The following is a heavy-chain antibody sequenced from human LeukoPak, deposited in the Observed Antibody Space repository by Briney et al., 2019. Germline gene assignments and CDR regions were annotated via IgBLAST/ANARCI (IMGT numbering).Heavy chain of an antibody. CDR1: GFTFSSYW. Sequence: GGSLRLSCAASGFTFSSYWMHWVRQAPGKGLVWVSRINPDGSTTNYADSVQGRFTISRDNAKNSLYLQMNSLRAEDTALYYCARVGYYSNSPNKYYFDYWGQGTLVTVSS. V-gene: IGHV3-74*01. D-gene: IGHD4-11*01. CDR3: ARVGYYSNSPNKYYFDY. CDR2: INPDGSTT. J-gene: IGHJ4*02.